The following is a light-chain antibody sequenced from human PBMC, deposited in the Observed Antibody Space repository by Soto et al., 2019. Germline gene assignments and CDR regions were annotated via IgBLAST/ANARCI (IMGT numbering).Light chain of an antibody. CDR2: GAS. V-gene: IGKV1-13*02. CDR1: QGISSS. CDR3: QQTKSYPST. J-gene: IGKJ4*01. Sequence: AIQLTQSPSSLSASVGDRVTITCRASQGISSSLAWYQQKAGKAPKLLIYGASILKSGVPSGFSGSGFGTDFTLTISSLRAEDFAIYFCQQTKSYPSTFGGGTRVEI.